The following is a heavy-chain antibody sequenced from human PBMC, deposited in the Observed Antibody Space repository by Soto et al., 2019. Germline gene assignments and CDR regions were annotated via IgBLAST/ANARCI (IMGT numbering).Heavy chain of an antibody. Sequence: QVQLQESGPGLVKPSQTLSLTCSVSGGSITSGGYYWNWIRQHPGKGLEWIGYIYYGGITYYNPSLKSRSTISVDTSKNQFSLKLSSATAADTAMYYCARGIWVRAIIGFNWFDPWGQGTLVTVSS. D-gene: IGHD3-10*01. CDR3: ARGIWVRAIIGFNWFDP. CDR2: IYYGGIT. J-gene: IGHJ5*02. V-gene: IGHV4-31*03. CDR1: GGSITSGGYY.